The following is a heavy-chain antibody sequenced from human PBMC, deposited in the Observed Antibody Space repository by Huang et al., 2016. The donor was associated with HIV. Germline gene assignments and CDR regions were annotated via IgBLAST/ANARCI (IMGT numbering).Heavy chain of an antibody. D-gene: IGHD4-17*01. V-gene: IGHV4-34*01. CDR2: INHSRNN. CDR3: ARTLWKYGDYGYFDS. CDR1: GGSFSDYY. Sequence: HVQLQQWGAGLLKPSETLSLTCAVNGGSFSDYYWTWIRQSPGKGLEWIGEINHSRNNNYNPSLNSRVTRSIDWSRRQFSLKVKSVTAADTAVYYCARTLWKYGDYGYFDSWGQGALVTVSS. J-gene: IGHJ4*02.